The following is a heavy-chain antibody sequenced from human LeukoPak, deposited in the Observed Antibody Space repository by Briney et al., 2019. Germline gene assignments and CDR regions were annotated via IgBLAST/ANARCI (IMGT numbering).Heavy chain of an antibody. CDR2: ISSNGGST. CDR3: ARASYAYGNTWFDP. V-gene: IGHV3-64*01. Sequence: GGSLRLSCAASGFTFSSYAMHWVRQAPGRGLEYVSAISSNGGSTYYANSVKGRFTISRDNSKNTVYLQMGSLRAEDMALYYCARASYAYGNTWFDPWGQGTLVTVSS. D-gene: IGHD3-16*01. J-gene: IGHJ5*02. CDR1: GFTFSSYA.